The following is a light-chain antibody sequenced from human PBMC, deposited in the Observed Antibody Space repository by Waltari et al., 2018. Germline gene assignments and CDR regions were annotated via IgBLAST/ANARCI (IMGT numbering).Light chain of an antibody. CDR1: QSISSW. CDR2: RAS. Sequence: DIQMTQSPSTLSASIGDRVTITCRASQSISSWFAWYQQKPGKAPKLLINRASDLESGVPSRFSGSGSGTEFTFTISSLQPDDFATYYCQQYNSYSLTFGGGTKVEIK. V-gene: IGKV1-5*03. CDR3: QQYNSYSLT. J-gene: IGKJ4*01.